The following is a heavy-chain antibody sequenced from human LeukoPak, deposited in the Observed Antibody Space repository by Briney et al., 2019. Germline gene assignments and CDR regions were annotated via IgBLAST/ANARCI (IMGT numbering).Heavy chain of an antibody. CDR1: GFTFSSYA. CDR2: INDSGGNT. Sequence: GGSLRLSCAASGFTFSSYAMSWVRQAPGKGLEWVSLINDSGGNTYYADSVKGRFTISKDNSKNTLFLQMSSLRAEDTAVYYCAKTSAGIRGGYFDYWGQGTLVTVSS. V-gene: IGHV3-23*01. D-gene: IGHD3-10*01. CDR3: AKTSAGIRGGYFDY. J-gene: IGHJ4*02.